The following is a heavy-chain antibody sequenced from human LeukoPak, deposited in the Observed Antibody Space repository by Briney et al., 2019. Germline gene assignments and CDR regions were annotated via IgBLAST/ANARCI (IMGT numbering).Heavy chain of an antibody. D-gene: IGHD3-10*01. CDR1: GYTFSSYD. CDR2: MNPTSGHT. Sequence: ASVKVSCKACGYTFSSYDIIWVRQATGQGLEWMGWMNPTSGHTGYAQNFQGRVTMTRDTSISTAYMELNSLTSEDTAVYYWARRPAGVRNKHDFWGQGTLVIVSS. J-gene: IGHJ4*02. V-gene: IGHV1-8*01. CDR3: ARRPAGVRNKHDF.